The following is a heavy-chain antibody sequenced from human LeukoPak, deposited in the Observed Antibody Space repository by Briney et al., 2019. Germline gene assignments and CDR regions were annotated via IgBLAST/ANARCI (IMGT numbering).Heavy chain of an antibody. V-gene: IGHV3-33*01. CDR1: GFTFSSYG. Sequence: GRSLRLSCAASGFTFSSYGMHWVRQAPGKGLEWVAVIWYDGSNKYYADSVKGRFTIPRDNSKNTLYLQMNSLRAEDTAVYYCARDGEEDYGDYPDYWGQGTLVTVSS. CDR3: ARDGEEDYGDYPDY. D-gene: IGHD4-17*01. CDR2: IWYDGSNK. J-gene: IGHJ4*02.